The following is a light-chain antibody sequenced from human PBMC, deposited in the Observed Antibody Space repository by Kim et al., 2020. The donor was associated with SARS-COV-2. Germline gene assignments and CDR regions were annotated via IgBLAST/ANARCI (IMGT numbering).Light chain of an antibody. CDR1: QNIDNVC. CDR2: DTS. Sequence: SPGERATFSCRASQNIDNVCLTWYWQKPGQAPRRLIYDTSIRATGISDRYSGSGSGTDFTLTISRVEPEDFAVYHCQHYGYSPPYSFGQGTKLEI. V-gene: IGKV3-20*01. CDR3: QHYGYSPPYS. J-gene: IGKJ2*03.